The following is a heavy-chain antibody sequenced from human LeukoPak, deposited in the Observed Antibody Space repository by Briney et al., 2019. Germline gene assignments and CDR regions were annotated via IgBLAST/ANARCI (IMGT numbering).Heavy chain of an antibody. CDR2: ISYDGSNK. J-gene: IGHJ4*02. CDR1: GFTFSSYG. D-gene: IGHD5-18*01. V-gene: IGHV3-30*18. Sequence: PGGSLRLSCAASGFTFSSYGMHWVRQAPGKGLEWVAVISYDGSNKYYADSVKGRFTISRDNSKNTLYLQMNSLRAEDTAVYYCAKDRRGYSYGPVYWGQGTLATVPS. CDR3: AKDRRGYSYGPVY.